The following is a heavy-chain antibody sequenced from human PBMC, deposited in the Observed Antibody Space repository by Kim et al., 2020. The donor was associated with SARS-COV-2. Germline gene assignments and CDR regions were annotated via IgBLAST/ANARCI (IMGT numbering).Heavy chain of an antibody. CDR1: GFTFNTYG. Sequence: GGSLRLSCAASGFTFNTYGMHWVRQAPGKGLEWVAVISYDGSNKYYADSVKGRFTISRDKSKNTLYVQMNSLRIEDTAVYYCAKSSSGGYFGYDYWGQGTLVTVSS. J-gene: IGHJ4*02. V-gene: IGHV3-30*18. CDR3: AKSSSGGYFGYDY. D-gene: IGHD1-26*01. CDR2: ISYDGSNK.